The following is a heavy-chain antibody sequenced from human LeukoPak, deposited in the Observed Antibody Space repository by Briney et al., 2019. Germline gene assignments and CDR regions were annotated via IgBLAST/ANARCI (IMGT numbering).Heavy chain of an antibody. V-gene: IGHV4-59*01. CDR3: ARWDCSSGTCYYLDY. CDR2: IYYTGKT. D-gene: IGHD2-15*01. CDR1: GGSINNYY. J-gene: IGHJ4*02. Sequence: PSETLSLTCSVSGGSINNYYWGWIRRPPGRGLEYIGHIYYTGKTDYNPSFKSRVPMSVDTSKNQLSLKLHFLTAADTAVYYCARWDCSSGTCYYLDYWGQGTLVIVSS.